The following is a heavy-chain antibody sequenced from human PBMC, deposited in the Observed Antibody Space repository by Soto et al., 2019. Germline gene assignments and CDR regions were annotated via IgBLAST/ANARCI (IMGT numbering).Heavy chain of an antibody. D-gene: IGHD2-2*01. J-gene: IGHJ5*02. CDR3: ARDATRVPKRELATLDP. CDR2: INSDGSST. CDR1: GFTFSSYW. V-gene: IGHV3-74*01. Sequence: GGSLRLSCAASGFTFSSYWMHWVRQAPGKGLVWVSRINSDGSSTSYADSVKGRFTISRDNAKNTLYLQMNSLRAEDTAVYYCARDATRVPKRELATLDPWGQGTLVTVSS.